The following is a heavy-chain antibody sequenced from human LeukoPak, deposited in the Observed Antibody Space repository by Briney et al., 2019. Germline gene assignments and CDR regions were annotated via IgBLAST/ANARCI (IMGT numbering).Heavy chain of an antibody. D-gene: IGHD3-3*01. CDR1: GYTFTTYA. Sequence: ASVKVSCKASGYTFTTYAMHWVRQAPGQGLEWMGWISGYNGNTNYAQKLQGRVTMTTDTSTSTAYMELRSLRSDDTAVYYCARVRFLEWFNYYGMDVWGQGTTVTVSS. J-gene: IGHJ6*02. CDR3: ARVRFLEWFNYYGMDV. V-gene: IGHV1-18*01. CDR2: ISGYNGNT.